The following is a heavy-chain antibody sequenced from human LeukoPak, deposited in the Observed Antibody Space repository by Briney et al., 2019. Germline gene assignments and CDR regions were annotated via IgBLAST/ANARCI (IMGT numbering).Heavy chain of an antibody. CDR1: GDSISSYY. CDR3: ARTGSGTNTLFRGVIDY. Sequence: SETLSLTCTVSGDSISSYYWSWIRQPPGKGLEWIGCIYYSGSTNYNPSLKSRVTISVDPSKNQFSLKLSSVTAADTAVYYCARTGSGTNTLFRGVIDYWGQGTLVTVSS. J-gene: IGHJ4*02. V-gene: IGHV4-59*12. D-gene: IGHD3-10*01. CDR2: IYYSGST.